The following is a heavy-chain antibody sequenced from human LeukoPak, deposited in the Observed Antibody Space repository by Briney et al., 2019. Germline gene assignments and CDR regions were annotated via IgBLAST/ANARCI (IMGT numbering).Heavy chain of an antibody. CDR1: GYTFTSYG. Sequence: ASVKVSCKASGYTFTSYGINWVRQAPGQGLEWMGWISGYNGYTYYAQKLQGRVTMTTDTSTSTAYMELRSLRSGDTAVYYCARGAVNRYNWNDDNFYYYYMDVWGKGTTVTVSS. CDR2: ISGYNGYT. J-gene: IGHJ6*03. CDR3: ARGAVNRYNWNDDNFYYYYMDV. V-gene: IGHV1-18*01. D-gene: IGHD1-1*01.